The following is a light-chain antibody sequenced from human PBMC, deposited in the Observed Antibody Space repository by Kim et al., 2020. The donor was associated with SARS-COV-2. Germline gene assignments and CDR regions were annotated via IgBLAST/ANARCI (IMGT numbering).Light chain of an antibody. CDR3: GTWDNSLSGGHVV. Sequence: QSVLTQPPSVSAAPGRRVTISCSGSNSNIGKYYVSWYQQVPGTAPKLLIYDNDKRPSGIPDRFSGSKSGTSATLGITGLQTGDEANYYCGTWDNSLSGGHVVFGGGTQLTVL. CDR2: DND. V-gene: IGLV1-51*01. J-gene: IGLJ2*01. CDR1: NSNIGKYY.